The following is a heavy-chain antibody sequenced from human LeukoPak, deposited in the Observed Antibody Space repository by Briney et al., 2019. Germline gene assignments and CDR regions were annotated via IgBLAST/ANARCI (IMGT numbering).Heavy chain of an antibody. CDR3: ARDLKSRGAQWPYYYYGMDV. J-gene: IGHJ6*02. V-gene: IGHV1-3*01. CDR2: INAGNGNT. Sequence: ASVKVSCKASGYTFTSYAMHWVRQAPGQRLEWMGWINAGNGNTKYSQKFQGRVTITRDTSASTAYMELSSLRSEDTAVYYCARDLKSRGAQWPYYYYGMDVWGQGTTVTVSS. D-gene: IGHD6-19*01. CDR1: GYTFTSYA.